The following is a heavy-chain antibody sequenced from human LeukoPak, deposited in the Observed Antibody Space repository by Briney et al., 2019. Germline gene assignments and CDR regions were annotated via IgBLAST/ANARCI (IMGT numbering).Heavy chain of an antibody. D-gene: IGHD3-3*01. J-gene: IGHJ5*02. CDR1: GFSLSTSGVG. CDR2: IYWNDDK. V-gene: IGHV2-5*01. Sequence: SGPTLVKPTQTLTLTCTFSGFSLSTSGVGVGWIRQPPGKALEWLALIYWNDDKRYSPSLKSRLTITKDTSKNQVVLTMTNMDPVDTATYYCAHRSATYYDFWSGYSGVWFDPWGQGTLVTVSS. CDR3: AHRSATYYDFWSGYSGVWFDP.